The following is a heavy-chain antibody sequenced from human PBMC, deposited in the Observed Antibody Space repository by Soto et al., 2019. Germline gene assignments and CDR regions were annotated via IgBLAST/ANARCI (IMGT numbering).Heavy chain of an antibody. Sequence: QVQLQQWGAGLLKPSETLSLTCAVYGGSFSGYYWTWIRQPPGTGLEGIGEINHSGSTNYNPCLKSRVPISVDTSKNQFSLKLTSVTAADTAVYYCARDKSTGLFDYWGQGTLVSVSS. D-gene: IGHD2-8*02. CDR2: INHSGST. J-gene: IGHJ4*02. V-gene: IGHV4-34*01. CDR1: GGSFSGYY. CDR3: ARDKSTGLFDY.